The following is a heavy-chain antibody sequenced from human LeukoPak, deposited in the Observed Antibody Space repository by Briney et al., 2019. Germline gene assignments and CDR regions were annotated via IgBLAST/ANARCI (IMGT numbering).Heavy chain of an antibody. CDR1: GYTFTGYY. D-gene: IGHD2-2*03. V-gene: IGHV1-2*02. CDR2: INPNSGGT. J-gene: IGHJ4*02. Sequence: ASVKVSCKASGYTFTGYYMHWVRQAPGRGLEWMGWINPNSGGTNYAQKFQGRVTMTRDTSISTAYMELSRLRSDDTAVYYCARGLDIVVVPAAMDLYYWGQGTLVTVSS. CDR3: ARGLDIVVVPAAMDLYY.